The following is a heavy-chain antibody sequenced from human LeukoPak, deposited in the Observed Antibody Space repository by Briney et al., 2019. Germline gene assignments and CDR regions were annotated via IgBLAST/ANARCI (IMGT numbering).Heavy chain of an antibody. V-gene: IGHV3-21*03. CDR2: ISSISSYI. J-gene: IGHJ6*04. CDR1: GFTLRTYS. D-gene: IGHD3-10*01. Sequence: GGSLRPSCAASGFTLRTYSMNWVRHAPGKGLEWGSSISSISSYINYADAVKGRFTIPRDNAKNSLYLQMNTLRAEDTALYYCPTDNTYGSGSYPPHYYGMDVWGKGNTVTVSS. CDR3: PTDNTYGSGSYPPHYYGMDV.